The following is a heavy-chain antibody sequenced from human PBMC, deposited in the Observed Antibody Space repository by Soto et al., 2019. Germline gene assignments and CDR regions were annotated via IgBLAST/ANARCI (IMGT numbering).Heavy chain of an antibody. J-gene: IGHJ4*02. V-gene: IGHV4-59*01. CDR2: IYYSGST. CDR3: ARYGGVNPFSFDY. D-gene: IGHD2-8*02. Sequence: QVQLQESGPGLVKPSETLSLTCTVSGGSISSYYWSWIRQPPGKGLEWIGYIYYSGSTNYNPSLKSRVTISVDTSKNQFSLKLSSVTAADTAVYYCARYGGVNPFSFDYWGQGTLVTVSS. CDR1: GGSISSYY.